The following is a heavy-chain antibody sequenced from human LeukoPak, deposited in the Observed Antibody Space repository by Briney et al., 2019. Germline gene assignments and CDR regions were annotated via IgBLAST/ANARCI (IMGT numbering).Heavy chain of an antibody. V-gene: IGHV3-53*01. CDR3: ARGHDSSGYTWGNYYYYMDV. J-gene: IGHJ6*03. Sequence: GGSLRLSCAAPGFTVSSNYMSWVRQAPGKGLEWVSVIYSGGSTYYADSVKGRFTISRDNSKNTLYLQMNSLRAEDTAVYYCARGHDSSGYTWGNYYYYMDVWGKGTTVTVSS. D-gene: IGHD3-22*01. CDR1: GFTVSSNY. CDR2: IYSGGST.